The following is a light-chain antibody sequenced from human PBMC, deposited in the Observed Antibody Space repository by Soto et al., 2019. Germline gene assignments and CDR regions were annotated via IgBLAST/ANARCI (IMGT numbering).Light chain of an antibody. J-gene: IGLJ2*01. Sequence: QSVLTQPPSVSAAPGQKVTLSFSGSSSIIGNNYVSWYQQLPGTAPKLLIYENNKRPSGIPDRFSGSKSGTSATLGITGLQTGDEADYYCGTWDSSLSAVVFGGGTKVTVL. V-gene: IGLV1-51*02. CDR3: GTWDSSLSAVV. CDR2: ENN. CDR1: SSIIGNNY.